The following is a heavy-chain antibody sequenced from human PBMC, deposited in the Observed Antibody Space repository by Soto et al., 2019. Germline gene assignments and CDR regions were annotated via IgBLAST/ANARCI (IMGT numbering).Heavy chain of an antibody. V-gene: IGHV3-30-3*01. CDR1: VFTFSSYA. J-gene: IGHJ6*02. CDR2: ISYDGSNK. D-gene: IGHD2-2*01. CDR3: ARDHCSSTSCSRGDYYYGMDV. Sequence: PWWSLRLSCSASVFTFSSYAMHWVRQAPGKGLEWVAVISYDGSNKYYADSVKGRFTISRDNSKNTLYLQMNSLRAEDTAVYYCARDHCSSTSCSRGDYYYGMDVWGQGTTVTVSS.